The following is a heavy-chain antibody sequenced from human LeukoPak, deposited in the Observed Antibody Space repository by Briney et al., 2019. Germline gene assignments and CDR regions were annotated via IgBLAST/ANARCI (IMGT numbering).Heavy chain of an antibody. CDR3: ARVSYDFLSGYYYYYMDV. V-gene: IGHV1-46*03. Sequence: ASVKVSCKASGYTFTSDYMHWVRQAPGQGLERMGLINPSGGSTNYAQKFPGRVTMTTDTSTSTVHMELSSLRSEDTAVYYCARVSYDFLSGYYYYYMDVWGKGTTVTVSS. CDR1: GYTFTSDY. CDR2: INPSGGST. D-gene: IGHD3-3*01. J-gene: IGHJ6*03.